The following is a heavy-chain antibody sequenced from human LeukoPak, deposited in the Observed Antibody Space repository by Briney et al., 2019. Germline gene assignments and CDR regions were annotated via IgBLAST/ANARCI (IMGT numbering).Heavy chain of an antibody. V-gene: IGHV3-73*01. Sequence: GGSLSLSCAASGFTFSGSAMHWVRQASGRGLEWVGRIRSKANSYATAYAASVKGRFTISRDDSKNTAYLQMNSLKTEDTAVYYCTSVRRDGYNPYFDYWGQGTLVTVSS. D-gene: IGHD5-24*01. CDR2: IRSKANSYAT. J-gene: IGHJ4*02. CDR3: TSVRRDGYNPYFDY. CDR1: GFTFSGSA.